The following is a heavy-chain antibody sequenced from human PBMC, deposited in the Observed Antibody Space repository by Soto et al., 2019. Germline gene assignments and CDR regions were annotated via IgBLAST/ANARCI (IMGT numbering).Heavy chain of an antibody. D-gene: IGHD3-22*01. V-gene: IGHV1-3*01. CDR1: GYTFTTYP. CDR3: AKEFYYDASGQYSDLYFDS. J-gene: IGHJ4*02. CDR2: INVGNANT. Sequence: ASVKVSCKASGYTFTTYPMHWVRQAPGQRLEWMGWINVGNANTKYSQKFQGRVTITRDNSANAVYLDMDNLRAEDTGIYYCAKEFYYDASGQYSDLYFDSWGQGALVTVSS.